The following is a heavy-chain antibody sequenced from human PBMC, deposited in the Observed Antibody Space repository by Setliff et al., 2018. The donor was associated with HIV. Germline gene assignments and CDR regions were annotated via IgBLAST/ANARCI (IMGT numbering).Heavy chain of an antibody. D-gene: IGHD6-13*01. CDR3: VRGDHSSPTITYYLDY. CDR2: ITPSGATR. V-gene: IGHV1-46*01. J-gene: IGHJ4*02. Sequence: ASVKVSCKASGYTFSNYHVHWVRQAPGEGLEWMGMITPSGATRKYAQKFQGRVTMTWDTSTSTVSMDLSSLRSDDTAVYYCVRGDHSSPTITYYLDYWGQGTLVTVSS. CDR1: GYTFSNYH.